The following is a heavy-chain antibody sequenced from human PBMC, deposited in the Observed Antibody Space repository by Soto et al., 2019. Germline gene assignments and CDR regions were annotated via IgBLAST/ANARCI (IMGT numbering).Heavy chain of an antibody. CDR3: AGSYGNSWYAY. CDR1: GGSMSTHY. D-gene: IGHD6-13*01. J-gene: IGHJ4*02. Sequence: SETLSLTCTVSGGSMSTHYWSWFRHPPGKGLEWIGYSHSSGYSHYNPSLKSRVTISVDTSNNQISLKVTSVTAADTAMYYCAGSYGNSWYAYWGQRSPVTVSS. V-gene: IGHV4-59*11. CDR2: SHSSGYS.